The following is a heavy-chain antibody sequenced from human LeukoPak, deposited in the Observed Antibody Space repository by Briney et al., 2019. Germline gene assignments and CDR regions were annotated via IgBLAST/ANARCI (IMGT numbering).Heavy chain of an antibody. Sequence: GGPLRLSCAASGFTFSSYEMNWVRQAPGKGLEWVSYISSSGSTIYYADSVKGRFTISRDNAKNSLYLQMNSLRAEDTAVYYCAREPRRAMGVTFFDYWGQGTLVTVSS. CDR3: AREPRRAMGVTFFDY. V-gene: IGHV3-48*03. CDR1: GFTFSSYE. J-gene: IGHJ4*02. D-gene: IGHD5-18*01. CDR2: ISSSGSTI.